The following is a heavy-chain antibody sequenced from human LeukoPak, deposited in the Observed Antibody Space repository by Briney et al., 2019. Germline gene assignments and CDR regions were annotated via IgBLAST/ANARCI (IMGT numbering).Heavy chain of an antibody. Sequence: GGSLRLSCAASGFTFNTYAMHWVRQAPGKGLEFVSSISSSGVNTYYANSVKGRFTISRDDSKNTLYLQMGSLRPEDMAVYYCARASGRGLYYFDYWGQGTLVTVSS. J-gene: IGHJ4*02. D-gene: IGHD2-15*01. CDR1: GFTFNTYA. CDR2: ISSSGVNT. V-gene: IGHV3-64*01. CDR3: ARASGRGLYYFDY.